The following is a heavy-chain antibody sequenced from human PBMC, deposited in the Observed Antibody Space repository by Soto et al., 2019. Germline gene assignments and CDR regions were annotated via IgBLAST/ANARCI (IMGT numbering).Heavy chain of an antibody. CDR2: ISGSGGST. D-gene: IGHD1-7*01. CDR3: AKGSLPSPWNYSSLDY. Sequence: PGGSLRLSCAASGFTFSSYAMSWVRQGPGKGLEWVSAISGSGGSTYYADSVKGRFTISRDNSKNTLYLQMNSLRAEDTAVYYCAKGSLPSPWNYSSLDYWGQGTLVTVSS. J-gene: IGHJ4*02. CDR1: GFTFSSYA. V-gene: IGHV3-23*01.